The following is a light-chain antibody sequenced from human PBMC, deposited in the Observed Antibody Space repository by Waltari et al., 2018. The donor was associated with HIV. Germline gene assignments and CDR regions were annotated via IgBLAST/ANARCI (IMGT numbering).Light chain of an antibody. CDR2: DVS. Sequence: QSALTQPPSVSGSLGQSFTISCTGTSSDVGNYNEVSWYQQSPGTAPKLMIYDVSNRPSGVPDRFSGSKSGNTASLTISGLQAEDEADYYCSSFTTSITVVFGGGTKLTVL. CDR3: SSFTTSITVV. CDR1: SSDVGNYNE. J-gene: IGLJ2*01. V-gene: IGLV2-18*02.